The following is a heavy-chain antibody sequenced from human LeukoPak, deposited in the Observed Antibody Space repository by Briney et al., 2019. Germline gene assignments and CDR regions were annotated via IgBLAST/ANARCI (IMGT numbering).Heavy chain of an antibody. V-gene: IGHV4-61*01. Sequence: SQTLSLTCTVSGGSISSGYYYWRWIRQPPGKGLEWIGYIYYSGSTNYNPSLKSRATISVDTSKNQVSLKLSSVTAADTAVYYCARGEYSSSWYRPYYFDYWGQGTLVTVSS. CDR2: IYYSGST. CDR1: GGSISSGYYY. J-gene: IGHJ4*02. CDR3: ARGEYSSSWYRPYYFDY. D-gene: IGHD6-13*01.